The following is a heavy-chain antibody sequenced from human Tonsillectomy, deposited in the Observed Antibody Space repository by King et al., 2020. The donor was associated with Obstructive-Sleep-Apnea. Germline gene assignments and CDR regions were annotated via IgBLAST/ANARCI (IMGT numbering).Heavy chain of an antibody. V-gene: IGHV4-34*01. Sequence: VQLQQWGAGLLKPSETLSLTCAVYGGSFSGYYWSWIRQPLGKGLEWIGEINHRVRTNYNPSLKSRVSISVHTSKKQFSLNLSSVTAADTAVYYCARIVRPDAWGQGTTVTVSS. D-gene: IGHD2-21*01. CDR2: INHRVRT. CDR3: ARIVRPDA. CDR1: GGSFSGYY. J-gene: IGHJ6*02.